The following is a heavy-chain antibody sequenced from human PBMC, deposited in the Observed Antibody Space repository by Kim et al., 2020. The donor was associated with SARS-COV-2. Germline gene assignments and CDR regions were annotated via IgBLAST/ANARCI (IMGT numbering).Heavy chain of an antibody. Sequence: GGSLRLSCAASGFTFSGSAMHWVRQASGKGLEWVGRIRSKANSYATAYAASVKGRFTISRDDSKNTAYLQMNSLKTEDTAVYYCTRLTTYYYGSGRLTHYYYGMDVWGQGTTVTVSS. CDR1: GFTFSGSA. CDR2: IRSKANSYAT. D-gene: IGHD3-10*01. V-gene: IGHV3-73*01. CDR3: TRLTTYYYGSGRLTHYYYGMDV. J-gene: IGHJ6*02.